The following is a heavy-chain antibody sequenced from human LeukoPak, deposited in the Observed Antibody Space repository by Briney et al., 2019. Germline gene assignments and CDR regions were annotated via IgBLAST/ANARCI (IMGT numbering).Heavy chain of an antibody. D-gene: IGHD3-10*01. CDR3: ARRSWMVRGRFDY. V-gene: IGHV4-61*09. CDR2: IYSSGST. Sequence: PSETLSLTCTVSGGSISSGSYCWSWIRQPAGKGLEWIGHIYSSGSTNYNPSLKSRVTISVDTSKNQFSLKLSSVTAADTAVYYCARRSWMVRGRFDYWGQGTLVTVSS. CDR1: GGSISSGSYC. J-gene: IGHJ4*02.